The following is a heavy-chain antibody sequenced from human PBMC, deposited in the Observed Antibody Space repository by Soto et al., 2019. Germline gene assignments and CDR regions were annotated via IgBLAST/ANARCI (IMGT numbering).Heavy chain of an antibody. Sequence: SETLSLTCTVSGGSLSSYYWSWIRQPPGKGLEWIGYIYYSGSTNYNPSLKSRVTISVDTSKNQFSLKLSSVTAADTAVYYCARRYGSFFDIWGQGTMVTVSS. CDR1: GGSLSSYY. CDR2: IYYSGST. V-gene: IGHV4-59*08. D-gene: IGHD3-10*01. CDR3: ARRYGSFFDI. J-gene: IGHJ3*02.